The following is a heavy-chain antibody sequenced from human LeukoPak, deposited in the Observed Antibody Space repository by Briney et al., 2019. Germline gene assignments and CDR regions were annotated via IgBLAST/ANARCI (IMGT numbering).Heavy chain of an antibody. Sequence: GGSLRLSCAASGFTFSSYWMHWVRQAQGEGLVWVSRINNDASSTSYADSVKGRFTISRDNAKNTLYLQMNSLRAGDTAVYYCASLVVTDNWAFDIWGQGTMVIVSS. CDR1: GFTFSSYW. CDR2: INNDASST. V-gene: IGHV3-74*01. D-gene: IGHD2-21*02. J-gene: IGHJ3*02. CDR3: ASLVVTDNWAFDI.